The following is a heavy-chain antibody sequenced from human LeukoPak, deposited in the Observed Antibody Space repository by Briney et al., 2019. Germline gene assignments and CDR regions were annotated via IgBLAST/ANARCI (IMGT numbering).Heavy chain of an antibody. CDR3: ARAHYYGSGSYYIPN. CDR2: IIPIFGTA. V-gene: IGHV1-69*05. CDR1: GGTFSSYA. D-gene: IGHD3-10*01. J-gene: IGHJ4*02. Sequence: GASVKVSCKASGGTFSSYAISWVRQAPGQGLEWMGGIIPIFGTAKYAQKFQGRVTITTDESTSTAYMELSSLRSEDTAVYYCARAHYYGSGSYYIPNWGQGTLVTVSS.